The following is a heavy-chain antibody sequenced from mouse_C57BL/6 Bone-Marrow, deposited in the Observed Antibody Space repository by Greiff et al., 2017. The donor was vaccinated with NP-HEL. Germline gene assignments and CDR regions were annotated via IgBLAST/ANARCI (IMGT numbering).Heavy chain of an antibody. CDR2: IYPRSGNT. CDR1: GYTFTSYG. CDR3: ARPPYYYGSIGY. V-gene: IGHV1-81*01. Sequence: VKLQESGAELARPGASVKLSCKASGYTFTSYGISWVKQRTGQGLEWIGEIYPRSGNTYYNEKFKGKATLTADKSSSTAYMELRSLTSEDSAVYFCARPPYYYGSIGYWGQGTSVTVSS. D-gene: IGHD1-1*01. J-gene: IGHJ4*01.